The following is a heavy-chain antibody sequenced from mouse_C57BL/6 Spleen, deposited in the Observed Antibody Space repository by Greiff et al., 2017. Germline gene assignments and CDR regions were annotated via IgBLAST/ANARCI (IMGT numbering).Heavy chain of an antibody. J-gene: IGHJ4*01. V-gene: IGHV1-82*01. Sequence: VQLQQSGPELVKPGASVKISCKASGYAFSSSWMNWVKQRPGKGLEWIGRIYPGDGDTNYNGKFKGKATLTADKSSSTAYMQLSSLTSEDSAVYFCVRYSAGYYAMDYWGQGTSVTVSS. CDR1: GYAFSSSW. CDR3: VRYSAGYYAMDY. CDR2: IYPGDGDT. D-gene: IGHD3-2*02.